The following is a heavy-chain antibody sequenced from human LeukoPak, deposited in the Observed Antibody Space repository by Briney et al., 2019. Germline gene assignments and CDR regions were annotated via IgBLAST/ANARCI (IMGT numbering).Heavy chain of an antibody. V-gene: IGHV5-51*01. J-gene: IGHJ5*02. D-gene: IGHD3-22*01. CDR3: ARRMDYFDSSSGSHLTGLDP. CDR1: GYNFDSYW. CDR2: IYPGDSDT. Sequence: GESLKISCEGSGYNFDSYWIAWVRQMSGKGLEYIGIIYPGDSDTRYNPSFQGQVKMSADKSINTAYLQWSSLKASDTAIYYCARRMDYFDSSSGSHLTGLDPWCQGTLVTV.